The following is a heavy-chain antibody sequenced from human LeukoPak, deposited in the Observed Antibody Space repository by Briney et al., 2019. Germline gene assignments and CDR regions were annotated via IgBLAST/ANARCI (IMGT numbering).Heavy chain of an antibody. J-gene: IGHJ6*04. V-gene: IGHV4-61*01. CDR2: IYYSGST. D-gene: IGHD1-1*01. Sequence: PPETLSLTCTVSGGSVSSGSYYWSWIRQPPGKGLEWIGYIYYSGSTNYNPSLKSRVTISVDTSKNQFSLKLSSVTAADTAVYYCARDSFGTGTGTTQGMDVWGKGTTVTVSS. CDR1: GGSVSSGSYY. CDR3: ARDSFGTGTGTTQGMDV.